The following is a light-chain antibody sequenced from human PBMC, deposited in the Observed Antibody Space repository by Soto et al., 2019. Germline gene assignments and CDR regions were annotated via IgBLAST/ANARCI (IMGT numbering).Light chain of an antibody. CDR1: RSDVGSYNL. CDR3: CSYAGNSLYV. V-gene: IGLV2-23*01. CDR2: EGS. Sequence: QSVLTQPASVSGSPGQSITISCTGTRSDVGSYNLVSWYQQHPGKAPKPMIYEGSKRPSGVSNRFSGSKSGNTASLTISGLQAEDEADYYCCSYAGNSLYVFGTGTKVTVL. J-gene: IGLJ1*01.